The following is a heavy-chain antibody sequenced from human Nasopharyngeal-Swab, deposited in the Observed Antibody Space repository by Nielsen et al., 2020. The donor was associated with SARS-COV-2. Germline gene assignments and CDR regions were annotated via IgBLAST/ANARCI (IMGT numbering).Heavy chain of an antibody. Sequence: WIRQPPGKGLEWIGYIYYSRSTYYNPSLKSRVTISVDTSKNQFSLKLSSVTAADTAVYYCARDLHEYGSGLYYFDYWGQGTLVTVS. D-gene: IGHD3-10*01. CDR3: ARDLHEYGSGLYYFDY. V-gene: IGHV4-30-4*01. CDR2: IYYSRST. J-gene: IGHJ4*02.